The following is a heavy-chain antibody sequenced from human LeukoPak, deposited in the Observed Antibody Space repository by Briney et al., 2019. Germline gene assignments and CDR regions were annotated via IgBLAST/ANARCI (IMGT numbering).Heavy chain of an antibody. CDR1: GYTFTDYH. Sequence: ASVKVSCKAFGYTFTDYHMHWVRQAPGQGLEWMAWINPNSGATNYAQKFQGRVTMTRDTTISTAYMELSRLRSDDTAVFYCATLMAHLDYWGQGTLVTVSS. J-gene: IGHJ4*02. CDR2: INPNSGAT. V-gene: IGHV1-2*02. D-gene: IGHD2-8*01. CDR3: ATLMAHLDY.